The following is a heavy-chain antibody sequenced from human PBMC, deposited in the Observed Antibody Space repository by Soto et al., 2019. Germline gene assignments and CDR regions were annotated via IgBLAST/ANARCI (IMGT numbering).Heavy chain of an antibody. CDR2: INAGNGNT. CDR1: GYTFTSYA. J-gene: IGHJ4*02. Sequence: QVQLVQSGAEVKKPGASVKVSCKASGYTFTSYAMHWVRQAPGQRLEWMGWINAGNGNTKYSQKFQGRVTITRDTSASTAYMELSSLRSEDTAVYYCARDLRYSYGYAYWGQGTLVTVSS. CDR3: ARDLRYSYGYAY. D-gene: IGHD5-18*01. V-gene: IGHV1-3*01.